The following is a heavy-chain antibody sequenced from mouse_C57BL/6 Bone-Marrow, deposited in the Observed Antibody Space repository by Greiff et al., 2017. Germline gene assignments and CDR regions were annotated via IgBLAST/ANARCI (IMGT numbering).Heavy chain of an antibody. Sequence: QVQLQQPGAELVKPGASVKVSCKASGYTFTSYWMHWVKQRPGQGLEWIGRIHPSDSDTNYNQKFKGKATLTVDKSSSTAYMQLSSLTSEDSAVYYCAIHDYSYAMDYWGQGTSVTGSS. V-gene: IGHV1-74*01. J-gene: IGHJ4*01. D-gene: IGHD2-4*01. CDR3: AIHDYSYAMDY. CDR2: IHPSDSDT. CDR1: GYTFTSYW.